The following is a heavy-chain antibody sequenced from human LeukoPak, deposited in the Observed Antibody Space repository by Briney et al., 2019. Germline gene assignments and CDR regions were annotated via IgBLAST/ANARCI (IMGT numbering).Heavy chain of an antibody. D-gene: IGHD3-16*01. CDR1: GFTFTNYA. Sequence: GGSLRLSCAASGFTFTNYAMGWVRQAPGKGLEWVSAVSGSGGTTHYADSVKGRFTISRDNFKNTMNLQLNSLRAEDTAIYYCVKVLMIAFDIWGQGTMVTVSS. CDR2: VSGSGGTT. CDR3: VKVLMIAFDI. V-gene: IGHV3-23*01. J-gene: IGHJ3*02.